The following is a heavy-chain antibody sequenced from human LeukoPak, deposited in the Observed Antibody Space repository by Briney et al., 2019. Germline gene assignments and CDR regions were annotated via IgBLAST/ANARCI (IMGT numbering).Heavy chain of an antibody. CDR1: GFTFSTYA. Sequence: PGGSLRLSCAASGFTFSTYAMSWVRQAPGKGLEWVSAISGSGGGTYYADSVKGRFTISRDNSKNTLYLQMNSLRAEDTALYYCAKDTRITVPGSMIDYWGQGTLVTVSS. V-gene: IGHV3-23*01. J-gene: IGHJ4*02. CDR2: ISGSGGGT. D-gene: IGHD6-19*01. CDR3: AKDTRITVPGSMIDY.